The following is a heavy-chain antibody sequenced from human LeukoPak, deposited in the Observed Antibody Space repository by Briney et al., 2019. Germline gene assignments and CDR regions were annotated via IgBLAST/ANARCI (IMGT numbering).Heavy chain of an antibody. CDR3: ARDVAKSNYGNWFDP. Sequence: GRSLRLSCAASGFTFSSYAMHWVRQAPGKGLEWVAVIWYDGSNKHYADSVKGRFTISRDNSKNTLYLQMNSLRAEDTAVYYCARDVAKSNYGNWFDPWGQGTLVTVSS. D-gene: IGHD4-4*01. CDR2: IWYDGSNK. CDR1: GFTFSSYA. J-gene: IGHJ5*02. V-gene: IGHV3-33*01.